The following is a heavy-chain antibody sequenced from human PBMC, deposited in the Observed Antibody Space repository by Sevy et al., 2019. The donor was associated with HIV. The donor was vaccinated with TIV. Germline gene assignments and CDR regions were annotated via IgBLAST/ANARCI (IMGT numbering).Heavy chain of an antibody. CDR2: ISGSGGST. J-gene: IGHJ4*02. D-gene: IGHD6-13*01. CDR1: GFTFSSSA. Sequence: GGSLRLSCAASGFTFSSSAMSWVRQAPGKGLEWVSAISGSGGSTYYADSVKGRFTISRDNSKNTLYLQMNSLRAEDTAVYYCANLEAAAGKRNFDYWGQGTLVTVSS. V-gene: IGHV3-23*01. CDR3: ANLEAAAGKRNFDY.